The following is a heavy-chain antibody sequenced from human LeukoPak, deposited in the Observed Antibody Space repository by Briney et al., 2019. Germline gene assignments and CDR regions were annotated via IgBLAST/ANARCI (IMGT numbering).Heavy chain of an antibody. J-gene: IGHJ4*02. Sequence: ASVKVSCKASGYTFTSYAMHWVRQAPGQRLEWMGWINAGNGNTKYSQKFQGRVTITRDTSASTAYMELSSLRSEDTAVYYCARPGGDSYCSSTSCHAFDYWGQGTPVTVSS. CDR2: INAGNGNT. V-gene: IGHV1-3*01. CDR1: GYTFTSYA. CDR3: ARPGGDSYCSSTSCHAFDY. D-gene: IGHD2-2*01.